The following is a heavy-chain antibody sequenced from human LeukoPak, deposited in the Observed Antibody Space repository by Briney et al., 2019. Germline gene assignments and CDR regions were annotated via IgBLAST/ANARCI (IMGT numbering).Heavy chain of an antibody. CDR1: GFTFSSYA. CDR3: AKDRRMYSSGWYDLTY. J-gene: IGHJ4*02. D-gene: IGHD6-19*01. Sequence: PGGSLRLSCAASGFTFSSYAMSWVRQAPGKGLEWVSAIGGSGGSTYYADSVKGRFTISRDNSKNTLYLQMNSLRAEDTAIYYCAKDRRMYSSGWYDLTYWGQGTLVTVSS. V-gene: IGHV3-23*01. CDR2: IGGSGGST.